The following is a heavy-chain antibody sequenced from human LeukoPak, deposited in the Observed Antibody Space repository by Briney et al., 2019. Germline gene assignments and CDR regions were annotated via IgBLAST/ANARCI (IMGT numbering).Heavy chain of an antibody. D-gene: IGHD6-19*01. CDR1: GFTFSTYA. Sequence: GESLRLSCAASGFTFSTYAVSWVRQAPGKGLEWVSSISSSSSYIYYADSVKGRFTISRDNAKNSLYLQMNSLRAEDTAVYYCARGSFQWLAPRDFDYWGRGTLVTVSS. CDR3: ARGSFQWLAPRDFDY. J-gene: IGHJ4*02. V-gene: IGHV3-21*01. CDR2: ISSSSSYI.